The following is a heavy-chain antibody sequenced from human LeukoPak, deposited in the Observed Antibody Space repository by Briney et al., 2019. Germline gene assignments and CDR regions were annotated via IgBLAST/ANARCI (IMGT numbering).Heavy chain of an antibody. J-gene: IGHJ5*02. V-gene: IGHV3-30*02. CDR1: GFSFRSYG. CDR2: IQYDGSNQ. Sequence: GGSLRLSCAASGFSFRSYGMHWVRQAPGKGLEWVAYIQYDGSNQQYADSVKGRFSISRDNSKNMLNLQMNSLRAEDTAVYYCARDPSSGWYLKGWFDPWGQGTLVTVSS. D-gene: IGHD6-19*01. CDR3: ARDPSSGWYLKGWFDP.